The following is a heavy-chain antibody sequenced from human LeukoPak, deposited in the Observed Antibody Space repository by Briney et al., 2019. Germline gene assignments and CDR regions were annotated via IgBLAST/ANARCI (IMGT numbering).Heavy chain of an antibody. CDR1: GGSISSYY. D-gene: IGHD1-1*01. Sequence: SETLSLTCTVSGGSISSYYWSWIRQPPGEGLEWIGYIYYSGSINYNPSLKSRATISVDTSKNQFSLKLSSVTAANTAVYYCARSGWNDVPDYWGQGTLVTVSS. CDR3: ARSGWNDVPDY. J-gene: IGHJ4*02. CDR2: IYYSGSI. V-gene: IGHV4-59*01.